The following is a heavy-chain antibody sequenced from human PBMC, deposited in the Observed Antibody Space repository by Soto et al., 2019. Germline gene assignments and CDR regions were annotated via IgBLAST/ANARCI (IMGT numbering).Heavy chain of an antibody. Sequence: PGGSLRLSYEASGFNLNNYAMHWVRQAKGKGLEWVTLISFDGTNKYYADSVKGRFTISRDNTKDTLYLQMNSLRGEDAAVYYCARDPLLHCRSDTCYSSYGLDVWGQGTTVTVSS. CDR2: ISFDGTNK. V-gene: IGHV3-30-3*01. D-gene: IGHD2-2*01. CDR1: GFNLNNYA. CDR3: ARDPLLHCRSDTCYSSYGLDV. J-gene: IGHJ6*02.